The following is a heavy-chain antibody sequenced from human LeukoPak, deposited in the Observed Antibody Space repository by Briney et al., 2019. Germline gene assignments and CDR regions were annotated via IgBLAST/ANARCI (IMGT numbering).Heavy chain of an antibody. CDR2: IYSGGST. CDR3: ARDSVVRGAYYYYGMDV. J-gene: IGHJ6*02. CDR1: GFTVSSNY. Sequence: GGSLRLSCAASGFTVSSNYMSWVRQAPGKGLEWVAVIYSGGSTYYADSVKGRFTISGDNSKNTLYLQMNSLRAEDTAVYYCARDSVVRGAYYYYGMDVWGQGTTVTVSS. D-gene: IGHD3-10*01. V-gene: IGHV3-53*01.